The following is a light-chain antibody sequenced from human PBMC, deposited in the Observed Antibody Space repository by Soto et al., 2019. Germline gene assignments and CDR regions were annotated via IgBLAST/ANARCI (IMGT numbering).Light chain of an antibody. CDR2: EVT. CDR1: SSDDVYYKY. Sequence: QSALTQPASVSGSPGQSITISCTGISSDDVYYKYVSWYQQHPGTAPKLMIYEVTNRPSGIDSRFSGSKSGNTAALTISGLRAEDESNYHCCSYAGNRIFVFGGGTKVTVL. J-gene: IGLJ2*01. CDR3: CSYAGNRIFV. V-gene: IGLV2-23*02.